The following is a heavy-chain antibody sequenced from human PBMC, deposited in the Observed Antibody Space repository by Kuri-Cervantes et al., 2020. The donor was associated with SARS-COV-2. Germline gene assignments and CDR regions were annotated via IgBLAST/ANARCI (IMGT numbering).Heavy chain of an antibody. CDR2: IYPGDSDT. Sequence: GESLKISCKGSGYSFTSYWIGWVRQMPGKGLEWMGIIYPGDSDTRYSPSFQGQVTISADKSISTAYLQWSSLKASDTAMYYCARQSVDCSSTSCYIDYWGQGTLVTVSS. CDR3: ARQSVDCSSTSCYIDY. CDR1: GYSFTSYW. V-gene: IGHV5-51*01. D-gene: IGHD2-2*02. J-gene: IGHJ4*02.